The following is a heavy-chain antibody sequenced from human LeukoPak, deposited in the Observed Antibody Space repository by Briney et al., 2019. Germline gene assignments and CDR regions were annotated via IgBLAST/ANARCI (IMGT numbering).Heavy chain of an antibody. CDR2: IYYSGST. V-gene: IGHV4-59*12. Sequence: SETLSLTCTVSGGSISSYYWSWIRQPPGKGLEWIGYIYYSGSTNYNPSLKSRVTISVDTSKNQFSLKLSSVTAADTAVYYCARGRGDSSLDYFDYWGQGTLVTVSS. D-gene: IGHD2-21*02. CDR3: ARGRGDSSLDYFDY. J-gene: IGHJ4*02. CDR1: GGSISSYY.